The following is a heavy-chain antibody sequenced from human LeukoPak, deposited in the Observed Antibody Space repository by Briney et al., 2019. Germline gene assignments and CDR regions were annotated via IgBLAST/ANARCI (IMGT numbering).Heavy chain of an antibody. CDR1: GGSFSGYY. CDR3: ARGPYHITMMVDRAFDI. V-gene: IGHV4-34*01. J-gene: IGHJ3*02. D-gene: IGHD3-22*01. CDR2: INHSGST. Sequence: SETLSLTCAVYGGSFSGYYWSWIRQPPGKGLEWIGEINHSGSTNYNPSLKSRVTISVDTSKNQFSLKLSSVTAADTAVYYCARGPYHITMMVDRAFDIWGQGTMVTVSS.